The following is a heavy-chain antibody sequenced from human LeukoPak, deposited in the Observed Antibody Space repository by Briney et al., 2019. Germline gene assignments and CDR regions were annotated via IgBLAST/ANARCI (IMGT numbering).Heavy chain of an antibody. CDR1: GGIFSSYA. V-gene: IGHV1-69*13. CDR2: IIPIFGTA. D-gene: IGHD3-16*02. CDR3: ARGILRLGELSLLNWFDP. Sequence: SVKVSCKASGGIFSSYAISWVRQAPGQGLEWMGGIIPIFGTANYAQKFQGRVTITADESTSSVYMELSRLRSDDTAVYYCARGILRLGELSLLNWFDPWGQGTLVTVSS. J-gene: IGHJ5*02.